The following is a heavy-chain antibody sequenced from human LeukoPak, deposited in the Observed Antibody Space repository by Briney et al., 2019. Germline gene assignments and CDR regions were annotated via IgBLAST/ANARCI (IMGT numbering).Heavy chain of an antibody. CDR1: GFTFSSYA. V-gene: IGHV3-64*01. CDR2: ISSNGGST. D-gene: IGHD5-18*01. J-gene: IGHJ4*02. Sequence: GGSLRLSCAASGFTFSSYAMHWVRQAPGKGLEYVSAISSNGGSTYYANSVKGRFTISRDNSKNTLYLQMGSLRAEDMALYYCAKGARGYGGNYFDYWGQGTLVTVSS. CDR3: AKGARGYGGNYFDY.